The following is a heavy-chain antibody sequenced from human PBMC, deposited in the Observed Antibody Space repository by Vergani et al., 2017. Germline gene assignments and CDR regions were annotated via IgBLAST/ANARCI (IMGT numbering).Heavy chain of an antibody. CDR2: ISGSGGST. CDR3: AKLGYYYDSSGADY. D-gene: IGHD3-22*01. CDR1: GFTFSSYA. V-gene: IGHV3-23*01. J-gene: IGHJ4*02. Sequence: EVQLLESGGGLVQPGGSLRLSCAASGFTFSSYAMSWVRQAPGKGLEWVSAISGSGGSTYYADSVKGRFTISRDNSKNTLYLQMNSLRADDTAVYYCAKLGYYYDSSGADYWGQGTLVTVSS.